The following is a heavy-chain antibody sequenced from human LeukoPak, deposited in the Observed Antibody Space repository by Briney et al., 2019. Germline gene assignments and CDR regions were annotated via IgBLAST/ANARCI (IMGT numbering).Heavy chain of an antibody. CDR1: GYTCTSYD. CDR2: MNPNSGNT. Sequence: GASVKVSCKASGYTCTSYDINWVRQATGQGLEWMGWMNPNSGNTGYAQKFQGRVTMTRNTSISTAYMELSSLRSEDTAVYYCARVPLTTVYMDVWGKGTTVTVSS. J-gene: IGHJ6*03. CDR3: ARVPLTTVYMDV. V-gene: IGHV1-8*01. D-gene: IGHD4-17*01.